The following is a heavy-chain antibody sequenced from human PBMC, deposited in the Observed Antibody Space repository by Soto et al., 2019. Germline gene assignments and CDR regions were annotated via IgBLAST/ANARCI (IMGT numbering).Heavy chain of an antibody. J-gene: IGHJ6*02. Sequence: AGSHRLSWAASGVPFSSYGVHWIRQAPGKGLEWVAVISYDGSNKYYADSVKGRFTISRDNSKNTLYLQMNSLRAEDTAVYYCAKTRVAAAGTLFGAGHGMDVWGQGTTVTVSS. CDR1: GVPFSSYG. V-gene: IGHV3-30*18. D-gene: IGHD6-13*01. CDR3: AKTRVAAAGTLFGAGHGMDV. CDR2: ISYDGSNK.